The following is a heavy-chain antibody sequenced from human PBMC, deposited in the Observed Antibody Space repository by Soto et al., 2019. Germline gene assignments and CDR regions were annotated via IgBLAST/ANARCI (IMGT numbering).Heavy chain of an antibody. D-gene: IGHD2-15*01. CDR2: IWYDGSNK. Sequence: HGGSPRLSCAASGVTVSSYGMHGVRQAPGKGLEWVAVIWYDGSNKYYADSVKGRFTISRDNSKNTLYLQMNSLGAEDTAVYYCARDLAEEECSGGSCYSTPGAFDIWGQGTMVTVSS. CDR3: ARDLAEEECSGGSCYSTPGAFDI. CDR1: GVTVSSYG. V-gene: IGHV3-33*01. J-gene: IGHJ3*02.